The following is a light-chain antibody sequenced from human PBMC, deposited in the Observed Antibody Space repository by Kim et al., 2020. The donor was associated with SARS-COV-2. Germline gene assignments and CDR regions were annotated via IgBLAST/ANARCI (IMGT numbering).Light chain of an antibody. CDR2: GAS. J-gene: IGKJ2*01. CDR3: KKFGSSYT. V-gene: IGKV3-20*01. Sequence: EIVLTQSPGTLSLSPGERATLSCRASQSVSSSHLAWYQQKPGQAPRLLLSGASSRATGIPDRFSGSGSGTDFTLTISGLEPEDFAVYYCKKFGSSYTFGQGTKVDIK. CDR1: QSVSSSH.